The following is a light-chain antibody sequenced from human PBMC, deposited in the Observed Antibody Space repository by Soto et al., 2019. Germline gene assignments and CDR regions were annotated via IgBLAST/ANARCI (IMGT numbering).Light chain of an antibody. J-gene: IGKJ5*01. CDR2: KVS. CDR1: QSLVHSDGIAY. Sequence: DVGITHSALSLPVTLLQPASISCRSNQSLVHSDGIAYFSWIQQRPGRSPRRLIYKVSNRDSGVPGRFSGSGSGTDFALKISRVEAEDVGVYYCMQGTHWPITFGQGTRLEI. CDR3: MQGTHWPIT. V-gene: IGKV2-30*02.